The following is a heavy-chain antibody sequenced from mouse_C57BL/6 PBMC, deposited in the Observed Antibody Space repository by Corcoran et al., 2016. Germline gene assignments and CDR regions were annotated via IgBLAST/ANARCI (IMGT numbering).Heavy chain of an antibody. CDR2: ISYDGSN. D-gene: IGHD2-3*01. CDR3: AGDGYYTY. CDR1: GYSITSGYY. Sequence: DVQLQESGPGLVKPSQSLSLTCSVTGYSITSGYYWNWIRQFPGNKLEWMGYISYDGSNNYNPSLKNRISITRDTSKNQFFLKLNSVTTEDTATYYCAGDGYYTYWCQGTLVTVSA. J-gene: IGHJ3*01. V-gene: IGHV3-6*01.